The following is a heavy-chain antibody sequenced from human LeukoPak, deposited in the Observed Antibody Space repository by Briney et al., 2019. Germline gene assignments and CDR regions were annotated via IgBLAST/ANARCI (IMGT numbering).Heavy chain of an antibody. CDR2: IKQDGSEK. CDR1: GFTVSSNY. J-gene: IGHJ5*02. V-gene: IGHV3-7*03. Sequence: GGSLRLSCAASGFTVSSNYMSWVRQAPGKGLEWVANIKQDGSEKYYVDSVKGRFTISRDNAKNSLYLQMNSLRAEDTAVYYCARALWFGDTNWFDPWGQGTLVTVSS. CDR3: ARALWFGDTNWFDP. D-gene: IGHD3-10*01.